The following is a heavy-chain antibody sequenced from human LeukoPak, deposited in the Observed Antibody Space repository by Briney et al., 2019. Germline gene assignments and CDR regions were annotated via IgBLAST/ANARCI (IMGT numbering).Heavy chain of an antibody. D-gene: IGHD3-22*01. J-gene: IGHJ4*02. CDR3: ARVRRITMIVVVKGYYLDY. Sequence: SETLSLTCTVSGGSISSYYWSWIRQPPGKGLEWIGYIYYSGSTNYNPSLKSRVTISVDTSKNQFSLKLSSVTAADTAVYYCARVRRITMIVVVKGYYLDYWGQGTLVTVSS. CDR2: IYYSGST. V-gene: IGHV4-59*12. CDR1: GGSISSYY.